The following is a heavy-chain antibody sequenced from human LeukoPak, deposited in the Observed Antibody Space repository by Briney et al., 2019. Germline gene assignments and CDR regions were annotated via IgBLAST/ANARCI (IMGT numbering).Heavy chain of an antibody. Sequence: GGTLRLSCAASGFTFSSYGMHWVRQAPGKGLVWVSRINSDGINTSYADSVKGRFTISRDNAKNTLSLQMNSLRAEDTAVYYCARDLGQYYDTSDNWFDPWGQGTLVTVSS. CDR2: INSDGINT. J-gene: IGHJ5*02. CDR3: ARDLGQYYDTSDNWFDP. CDR1: GFTFSSYG. V-gene: IGHV3-74*01. D-gene: IGHD3-22*01.